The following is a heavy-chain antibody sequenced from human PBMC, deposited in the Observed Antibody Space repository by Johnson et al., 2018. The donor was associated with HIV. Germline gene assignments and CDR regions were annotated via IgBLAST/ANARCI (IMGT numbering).Heavy chain of an antibody. J-gene: IGHJ3*02. CDR2: LNQDGRRK. CDR1: GFTFSDYY. V-gene: IGHV3-7*01. CDR3: ARDPGYSSFDI. D-gene: IGHD1-1*01. Sequence: VQLVESGGGVVQPGGSLRLSCAASGFTFSDYYMSWIRQAPGKGLEFVANLNQDGRRKNYVDSVQGRFIISRDNAKNLLFLQMDSLRVDDTAVYYCARDPGYSSFDIWGQGTGVTVSS.